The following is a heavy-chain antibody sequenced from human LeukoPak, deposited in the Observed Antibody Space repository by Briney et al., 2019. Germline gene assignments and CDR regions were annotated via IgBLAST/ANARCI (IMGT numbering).Heavy chain of an antibody. Sequence: GGSLRLSCAVSGITLSNYGMSWVRQAPGKGLEWVAGISDSGGRTNYADSVKGRFTISRDNAKNSLYLQMNSLRAEDTALYYCAKDIQSPSEGYFDYWGQGTLVTVSS. J-gene: IGHJ4*02. V-gene: IGHV3-23*01. D-gene: IGHD2-2*01. CDR2: ISDSGGRT. CDR3: AKDIQSPSEGYFDY. CDR1: GITLSNYG.